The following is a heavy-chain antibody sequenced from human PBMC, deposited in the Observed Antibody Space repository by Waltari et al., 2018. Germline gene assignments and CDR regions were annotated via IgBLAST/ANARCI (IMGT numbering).Heavy chain of an antibody. CDR2: IYYSGST. Sequence: QLQLQESGPGLVKPSETLSLTCTVSGGSISSSSYYWGWIRQPPGKGLEWIGSIYYSGSTYYNPSLKSRVTISVDTSKNQFSLKLSSVTAADTAVYYCASQAFGYGDYDYWGQGTLVTVSS. V-gene: IGHV4-39*01. CDR1: GGSISSSSYY. J-gene: IGHJ4*02. D-gene: IGHD4-17*01. CDR3: ASQAFGYGDYDY.